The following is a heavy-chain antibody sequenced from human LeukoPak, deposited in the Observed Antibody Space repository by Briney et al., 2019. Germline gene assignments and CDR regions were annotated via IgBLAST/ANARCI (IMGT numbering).Heavy chain of an antibody. CDR1: GFTFSKDG. V-gene: IGHV3-23*01. CDR3: TKGDGGYYPIDN. D-gene: IGHD1-26*01. J-gene: IGHJ4*02. CDR2: VNDNGANT. Sequence: GASLRLFCAASGFTFSKDGMSWVRQAPGKGLEWVSTVNDNGANTHYADSVKGRFTISRDNSRNTLLLEMNCLRVDDTALYYCTKGDGGYYPIDNWGQGTLVIVSS.